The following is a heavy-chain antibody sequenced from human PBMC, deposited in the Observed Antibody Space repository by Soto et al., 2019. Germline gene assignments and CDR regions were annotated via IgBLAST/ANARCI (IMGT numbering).Heavy chain of an antibody. CDR3: AGAPRGNYCFPSYFDL. CDR2: IYFSDST. Sequence: PSETLSLTCTVSGGSLSSYYWSWIRQSPGKGLENLGYIYFSDSTNYNPSFKSRITISVDTSRNQFSLKLSPVTAADTAVYYCAGAPRGNYCFPSYFDLWGQGTLGPRSS. J-gene: IGHJ4*02. V-gene: IGHV4-59*01. CDR1: GGSLSSYY. D-gene: IGHD1-7*01.